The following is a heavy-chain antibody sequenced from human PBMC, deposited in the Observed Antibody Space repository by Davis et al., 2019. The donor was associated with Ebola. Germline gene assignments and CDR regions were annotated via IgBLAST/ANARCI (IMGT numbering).Heavy chain of an antibody. D-gene: IGHD1-26*01. CDR2: IYHSGST. V-gene: IGHV4-30-2*01. Sequence: LRLSCTVSGGSMNSGVYSWNWIRQLPGKGLEWIGYIYHSGSTYFNPSLNRRFTISVDRSMNQFSLQMDSVTAADTAIYYCAGRGTSNAFDVWGQGAMVTVSS. CDR3: AGRGTSNAFDV. J-gene: IGHJ3*01. CDR1: GGSMNSGVYS.